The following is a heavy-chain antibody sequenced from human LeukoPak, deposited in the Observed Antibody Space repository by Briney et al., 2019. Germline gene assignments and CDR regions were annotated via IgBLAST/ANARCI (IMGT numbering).Heavy chain of an antibody. V-gene: IGHV1-18*01. J-gene: IGHJ4*02. CDR2: ISAYNGNT. D-gene: IGHD2-8*02. CDR1: GYTFTSYG. Sequence: ASVKVSCKASGYTFTSYGISRVRQAPGQGLEWMGWISAYNGNTNYAQKLQGRVTMTTDTSTSTAYMELRSLRSDDTAVYYCARDPRPYCTGGVCYPHDYWGQGTLVTVSS. CDR3: ARDPRPYCTGGVCYPHDY.